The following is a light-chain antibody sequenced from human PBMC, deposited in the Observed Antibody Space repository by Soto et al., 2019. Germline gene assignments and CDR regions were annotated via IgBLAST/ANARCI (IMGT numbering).Light chain of an antibody. J-gene: IGKJ1*01. V-gene: IGKV3-20*01. CDR3: QQYGRAAWWT. Sequence: RADLSCRPSQSVSSSYLAWYQQKPGQAPRLLIYGASSRATGIPDRFSGSGSGTDFALAISCRDPGDFAVHYYQQYGRAAWWTFGQGTKVDIK. CDR2: GAS. CDR1: QSVSSSY.